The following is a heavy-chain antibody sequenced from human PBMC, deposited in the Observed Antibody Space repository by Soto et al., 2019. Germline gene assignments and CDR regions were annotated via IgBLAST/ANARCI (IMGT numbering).Heavy chain of an antibody. D-gene: IGHD2-2*01. V-gene: IGHV3-13*01. CDR1: GFTFSSYD. Sequence: PVGSLRLSCAASGFTFSSYDMHWVRQATGKGLEWVSAIGTAGDTYYPGSVKGRFTISRENAKNSLYLQMNSLRAGDTAVYYCARGLGYCSSTSCSGRFDPWGQGTLVTVSS. J-gene: IGHJ5*02. CDR3: ARGLGYCSSTSCSGRFDP. CDR2: IGTAGDT.